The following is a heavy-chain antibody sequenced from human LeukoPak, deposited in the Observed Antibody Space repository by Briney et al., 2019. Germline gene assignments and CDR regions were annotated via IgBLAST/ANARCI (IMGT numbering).Heavy chain of an antibody. D-gene: IGHD3-10*01. CDR2: INHSGST. CDR1: GGSFSGYY. J-gene: IGHJ4*02. V-gene: IGHV4-34*01. CDR3: ARFIRGAYRTTYYFDY. Sequence: PSETLSLTCAVYGGSFSGYYWSWIRQPPGKGLEWIGEINHSGSTNYNPSLKSRVTISVDTSKNQFSLKLSSVTAADTAVYYCARFIRGAYRTTYYFDYWGQGTLVTVSS.